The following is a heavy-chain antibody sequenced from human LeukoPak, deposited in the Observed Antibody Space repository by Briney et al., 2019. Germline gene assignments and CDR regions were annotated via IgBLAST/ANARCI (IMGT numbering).Heavy chain of an antibody. CDR3: ARGAPGYYYGMDV. Sequence: SETLSLTCTVSGGSISSYYWSWIRQPPGKGLEWIGYIYYSGGTNYNPSLKSRVTISVDTSKNQFSLKLSSVTAADTAVYYCARGAPGYYYGMDVWGQGTTVTVSS. CDR2: IYYSGGT. V-gene: IGHV4-59*01. J-gene: IGHJ6*02. CDR1: GGSISSYY.